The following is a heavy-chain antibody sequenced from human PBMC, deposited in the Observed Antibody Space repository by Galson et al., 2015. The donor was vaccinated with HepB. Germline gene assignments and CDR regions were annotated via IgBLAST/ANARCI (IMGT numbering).Heavy chain of an antibody. CDR3: ARGPSPNYYDSSGYYPPFDY. CDR1: GFTFSSYS. D-gene: IGHD3-22*01. V-gene: IGHV3-48*04. J-gene: IGHJ4*02. CDR2: ISSSSSTI. Sequence: SLRLSCAASGFTFSSYSMNWVRQAPGKGLEWVSYISSSSSTIYYADSVKGRFTISRDNAKNSLYLQMDSLRAEDTAVYYCARGPSPNYYDSSGYYPPFDYWGQGTLVTVSS.